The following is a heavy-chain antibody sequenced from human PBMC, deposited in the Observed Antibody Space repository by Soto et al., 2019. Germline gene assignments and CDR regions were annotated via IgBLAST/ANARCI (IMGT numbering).Heavy chain of an antibody. CDR1: GFTFNSYT. CDR3: AKDKSWYKAPFDY. D-gene: IGHD6-13*01. J-gene: IGHJ4*02. CDR2: ISGSGGSP. V-gene: IGHV3-23*01. Sequence: GGYLRISCAAYGFTFNSYTMAWVSPAPKKEMEWVSSISGSGGSPSYADSVQGRFTISRDNSRNTLSLQMNSLRAEDTAVYYCAKDKSWYKAPFDYWGQGTLVTVSS.